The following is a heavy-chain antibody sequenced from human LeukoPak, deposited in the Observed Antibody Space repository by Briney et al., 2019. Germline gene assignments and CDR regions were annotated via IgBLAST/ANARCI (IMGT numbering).Heavy chain of an antibody. CDR2: ISYDGSNK. D-gene: IGHD6-19*01. V-gene: IGHV3-30-3*01. Sequence: GGSLGLSCAASGFTFSSYAMHWVRQAPGKGLEWVAVISYDGSNKYYADSVKGRFTISRDNSKNTLYLQMNSLRAEDTAVYYCAKAGAGGEAPLIDYWGQGTLVTVSS. CDR3: AKAGAGGEAPLIDY. J-gene: IGHJ4*02. CDR1: GFTFSSYA.